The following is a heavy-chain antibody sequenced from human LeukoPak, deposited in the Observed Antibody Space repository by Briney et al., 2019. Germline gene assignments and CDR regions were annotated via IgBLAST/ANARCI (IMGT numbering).Heavy chain of an antibody. J-gene: IGHJ4*02. D-gene: IGHD6-13*01. CDR1: GYIFTNYG. CDR3: AREGRGVPGAIAAVKGFDY. CDR2: INPSGGST. Sequence: ASVKVSCKASGYIFTNYGISWVRQAPGQGLEWMGIINPSGGSTSYAQKFQGRVTMTRDMSTSTVYMELSSLRSEDTAIYYCAREGRGVPGAIAAVKGFDYWGQGTLVTVSS. V-gene: IGHV1-46*01.